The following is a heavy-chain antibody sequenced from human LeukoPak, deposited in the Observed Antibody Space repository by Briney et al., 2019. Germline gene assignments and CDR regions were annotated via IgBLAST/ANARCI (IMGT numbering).Heavy chain of an antibody. D-gene: IGHD3-10*01. CDR3: ARDHGEEGGYHFDY. Sequence: SDTLSLTCAVSGYSISSSNWWGWIRQPPGKGLEWIGEIYHSGSTNYNPSLKSRVTISVDKSKNQFSLKLSSVTAADTAVYYCARDHGEEGGYHFDYWGQGTLVTVSS. CDR2: IYHSGST. CDR1: GYSISSSNW. J-gene: IGHJ4*02. V-gene: IGHV4-28*03.